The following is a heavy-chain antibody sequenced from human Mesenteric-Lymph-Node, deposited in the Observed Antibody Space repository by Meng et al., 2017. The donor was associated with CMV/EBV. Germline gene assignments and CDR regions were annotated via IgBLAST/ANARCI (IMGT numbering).Heavy chain of an antibody. CDR3: ARGGRDIVATIRRKYYFDY. CDR2: IYYSGST. CDR1: GGSISSYY. D-gene: IGHD5-12*01. Sequence: SETLSLTCTVSGGSISSYYWSWIRQPPGKGLEWIGYIYYSGSTNYSPSLKSRVTISVDTSKNQFSLKLSSVTAADTAVYYCARGGRDIVATIRRKYYFDYWGQGTLVTVSS. J-gene: IGHJ4*02. V-gene: IGHV4-59*12.